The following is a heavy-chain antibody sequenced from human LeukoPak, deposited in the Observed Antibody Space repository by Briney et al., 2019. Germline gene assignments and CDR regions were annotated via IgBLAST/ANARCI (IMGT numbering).Heavy chain of an antibody. CDR3: AGDVWFGELIREEDDY. J-gene: IGHJ4*02. CDR2: ISSSSSYI. D-gene: IGHD3-10*01. V-gene: IGHV3-21*01. Sequence: PGGSLRLSCAASGFTFSSYSMNWVRQAPGKGLEWVSSISSSSSYIYYADSVKGRFTISRDNAKNSLYLQMNNLRAEDTAVYYCAGDVWFGELIREEDDYWGQGTLVTVSS. CDR1: GFTFSSYS.